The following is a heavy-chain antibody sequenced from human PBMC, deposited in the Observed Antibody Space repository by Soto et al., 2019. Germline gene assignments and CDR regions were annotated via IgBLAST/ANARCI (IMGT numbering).Heavy chain of an antibody. V-gene: IGHV5-51*01. J-gene: IGHJ6*02. CDR2: IYPGDSDT. CDR1: GYSFTSYW. Sequence: GESLKISCKGSGYSFTSYWIGWVRQMPGKGLEWMGIIYPGDSDTRYSPSFQGQVTISADKSISTAYLQWSSLKASDTAMYYCARQNGEYSRDDYGMDVWGQGTTVTVSS. D-gene: IGHD6-13*01. CDR3: ARQNGEYSRDDYGMDV.